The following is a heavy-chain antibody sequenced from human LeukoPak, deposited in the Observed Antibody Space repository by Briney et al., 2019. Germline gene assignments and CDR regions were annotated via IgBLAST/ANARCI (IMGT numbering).Heavy chain of an antibody. Sequence: ASVKVSCKTSGYTFTGYYIHWVRQAPGQGLEWMGWINPNSGGTNYAQKFQGRVTMTRDTSISTAYMELSRLRSDDTAVYYCARTYCSSTNCYANYYYYYMDVWGKGTTVTVSS. CDR2: INPNSGGT. D-gene: IGHD2-2*01. CDR3: ARTYCSSTNCYANYYYYYMDV. CDR1: GYTFTGYY. V-gene: IGHV1-2*02. J-gene: IGHJ6*03.